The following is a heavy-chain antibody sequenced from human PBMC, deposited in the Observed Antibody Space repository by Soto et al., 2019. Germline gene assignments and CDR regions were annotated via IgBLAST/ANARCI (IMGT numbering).Heavy chain of an antibody. CDR3: ARGWTPIDY. J-gene: IGHJ4*02. D-gene: IGHD2-15*01. Sequence: NFQGRVTITTDTSTSTAYMELRSLRSDDTAVYYCARGWTPIDYWGQGTLVTVSS. V-gene: IGHV1-18*01.